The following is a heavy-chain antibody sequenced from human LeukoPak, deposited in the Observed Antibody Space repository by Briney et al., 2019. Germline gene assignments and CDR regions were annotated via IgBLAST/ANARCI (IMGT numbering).Heavy chain of an antibody. D-gene: IGHD3-9*01. J-gene: IGHJ4*02. V-gene: IGHV3-53*01. CDR1: GFRFSSYA. CDR3: ALNYDILTGYYSLAY. Sequence: PGGSLRLACAASGFRFSSYAMSWVRQAPGKGLEWVSVIYSGGSTYYADSVKGRFTISRDNSKNTLYLQMNSLRAEDTAVYYCALNYDILTGYYSLAYWGQGTLVTVSS. CDR2: IYSGGST.